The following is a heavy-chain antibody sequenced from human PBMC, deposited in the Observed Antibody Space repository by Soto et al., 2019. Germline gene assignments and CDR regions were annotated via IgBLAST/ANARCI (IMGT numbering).Heavy chain of an antibody. V-gene: IGHV2-5*02. CDR3: IPRRCGGDCLPSYASCYYYGMDV. CDR1: AFSLSTGGVG. CDR2: LYWDDDK. Sequence: QITLKESGPTLVKPTQTLTLTCTFSAFSLSTGGVGVGWIRQPPGKALEWLALLYWDDDKRYSPSLRSRLTITYHTSKNQVVLTMTHMDPVDTAPYYCIPRRCGGDCLPSYASCYYYGMDVWGQGTTVTVSS. J-gene: IGHJ6*02. D-gene: IGHD2-21*02.